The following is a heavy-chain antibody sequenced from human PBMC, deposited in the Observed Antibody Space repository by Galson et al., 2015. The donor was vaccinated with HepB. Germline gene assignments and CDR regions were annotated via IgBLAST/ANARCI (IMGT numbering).Heavy chain of an antibody. CDR2: LRTSGTT. CDR3: ARELYYYHNSAYVRDIDS. V-gene: IGHV4-4*07. J-gene: IGHJ4*02. Sequence: SETLSLTCTVSGGSTMNYYWSWIRKPAGKGLEWMGRLRTSGTTDHNPSLKSRLSMSIDTSKNQFSLTLTSVTAADTAVYYCARELYYYHNSAYVRDIDSWGQGILVTVSS. D-gene: IGHD3-22*01. CDR1: GGSTMNYY.